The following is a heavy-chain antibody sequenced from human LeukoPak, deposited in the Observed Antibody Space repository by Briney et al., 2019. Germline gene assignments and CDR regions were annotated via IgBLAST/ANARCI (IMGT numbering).Heavy chain of an antibody. J-gene: IGHJ6*03. CDR1: GGSFSSYY. CDR3: ARGRAARPWYYYYYMDV. CDR2: IDHSGST. D-gene: IGHD6-6*01. Sequence: SETLSLTYTVSGGSFSSYYWTWIRQPPGKGLEWIGYIDHSGSTNYNPSLKSRVSISSDTSKNQFSLELSSVTAADTAVYYCARGRAARPWYYYYYMDVWGKGTTVTVSS. V-gene: IGHV4-59*01.